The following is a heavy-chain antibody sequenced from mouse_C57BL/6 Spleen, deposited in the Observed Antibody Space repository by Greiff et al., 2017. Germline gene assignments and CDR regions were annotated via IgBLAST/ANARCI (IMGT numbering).Heavy chain of an antibody. V-gene: IGHV5-16*01. J-gene: IGHJ1*03. D-gene: IGHD1-1*01. CDR2: INYDGSST. CDR1: GFTFSDYY. Sequence: EVHLVESEGGLVQPGSSMKLSCTASGFTFSDYYMAWVRQVPEKGLEWVANINYDGSSTYYLDSLKSRFIISRDNAKNILYLQMSSLKSEDTASYYCAREGDYYGSSYWYFDVWGTGTTVTVSS. CDR3: AREGDYYGSSYWYFDV.